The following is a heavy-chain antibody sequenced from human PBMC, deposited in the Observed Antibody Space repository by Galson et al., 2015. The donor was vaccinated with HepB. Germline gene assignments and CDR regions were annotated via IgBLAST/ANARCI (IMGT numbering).Heavy chain of an antibody. CDR1: GYTYSRFG. J-gene: IGHJ4*02. CDR3: AIWRTAVKYYDL. V-gene: IGHV1-3*01. Sequence: SVKVSCKASGYTYSRFGVHWVRQAPGQRLEWMGWINADNGKTKYSQKFQGRVTITGDTSAYTSYMDLSTLRSEDTAVYYCAIWRTAVKYYDLWGEGTLVIVPP. CDR2: INADNGKT. D-gene: IGHD6-19*01.